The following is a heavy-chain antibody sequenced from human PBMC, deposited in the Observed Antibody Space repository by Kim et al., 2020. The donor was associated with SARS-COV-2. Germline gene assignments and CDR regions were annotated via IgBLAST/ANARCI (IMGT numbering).Heavy chain of an antibody. J-gene: IGHJ4*02. D-gene: IGHD4-17*01. Sequence: YAQKVQGRVTMTTDTSTNTAYMELWSLRSDETAMYYCARGAYGDVSFDYWGQGTLVTVSS. CDR3: ARGAYGDVSFDY. V-gene: IGHV1-18*01.